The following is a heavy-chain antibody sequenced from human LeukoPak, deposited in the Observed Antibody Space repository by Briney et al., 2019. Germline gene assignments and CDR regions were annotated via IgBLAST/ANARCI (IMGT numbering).Heavy chain of an antibody. J-gene: IGHJ4*02. CDR2: IKQDGSEK. V-gene: IGHV3-7*01. Sequence: GGSLRLSCGASGFTFSSYWMSWVRQAPGKGLEWVANIKQDGSEKYYVDSVKGRFTISRDNAKNSLYLQMNSLRAEDTAVYYCARDYRGYRAPYYFDHWGQGTLVTVSS. CDR1: GFTFSSYW. D-gene: IGHD2-15*01. CDR3: ARDYRGYRAPYYFDH.